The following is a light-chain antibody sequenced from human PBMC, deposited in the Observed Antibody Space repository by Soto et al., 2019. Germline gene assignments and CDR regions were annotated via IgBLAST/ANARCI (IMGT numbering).Light chain of an antibody. CDR1: QNINKN. CDR2: AAS. Sequence: DIHLTQSPSSLSASVGDSVTITCRSSQNINKNLNWYEHRPGKAPKLLIYAASSWQTGVPTRFSGTGAGTFFTLTINNLQLEDVASYYCQQSYGSPGAFGRGTKVEI. V-gene: IGKV1-39*01. J-gene: IGKJ1*01. CDR3: QQSYGSPGA.